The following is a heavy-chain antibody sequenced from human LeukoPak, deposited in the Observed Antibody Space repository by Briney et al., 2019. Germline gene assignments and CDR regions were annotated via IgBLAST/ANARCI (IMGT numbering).Heavy chain of an antibody. V-gene: IGHV4-34*01. J-gene: IGHJ4*02. CDR2: IHYSGSA. CDR3: ARGILSGYYFDS. Sequence: SETLSLTCAVYGGSFSGYYWSWIRQSPGKGLEWIAEIHYSGSASYNPSLKSRVTISGDPPKHQVSLRVTSVTAADTAEYYCARGILSGYYFDSWGQGSLVTVSS. CDR1: GGSFSGYY. D-gene: IGHD2-15*01.